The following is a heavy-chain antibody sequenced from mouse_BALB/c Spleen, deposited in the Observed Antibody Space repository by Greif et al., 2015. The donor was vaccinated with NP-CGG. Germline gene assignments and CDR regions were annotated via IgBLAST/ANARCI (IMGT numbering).Heavy chain of an antibody. CDR3: ARRTGTEAMDY. V-gene: IGHV1-84*02. J-gene: IGHJ4*01. CDR1: GYTFTDYY. D-gene: IGHD4-1*01. CDR2: IYPGSGNT. Sequence: SGPELVKPGASVKISCKASGYTFTDYYINWVKQKPGQGLEWIGWIYPGSGNTKYNEKFKGKATLTVDTSSNPAYMQRSSLTSEDTAVYFCARRTGTEAMDYWGQGTSVTVSS.